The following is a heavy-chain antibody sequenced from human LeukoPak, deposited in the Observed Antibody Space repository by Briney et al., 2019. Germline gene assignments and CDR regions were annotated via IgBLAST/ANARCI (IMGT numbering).Heavy chain of an antibody. D-gene: IGHD6-25*01. J-gene: IGHJ4*02. V-gene: IGHV4-39*07. CDR3: ARAGGVKTAALDLDY. CDR1: GGSISSSGYD. Sequence: PSETLSLTCTVSGGSISSSGYDWGWLRQPPGKGLEWIGSIYYSGSTYYNPSLKSRLTISVDTSKNQFSLKLSSVTAADTAVYYCARAGGVKTAALDLDYWGQGTLVTVSS. CDR2: IYYSGST.